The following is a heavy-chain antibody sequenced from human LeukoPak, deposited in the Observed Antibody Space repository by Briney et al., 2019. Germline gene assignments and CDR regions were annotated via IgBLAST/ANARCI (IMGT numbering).Heavy chain of an antibody. V-gene: IGHV3-66*02. CDR3: ASEIKVGATPYYYYYGMDV. Sequence: PGGSLGLSCAASGFTVSSNYMSWVRQAPGKGLEWVSVIYSGGSTYYADSVKGRFTISRDNSKNTLYLQMNSLRAEDTAVYYCASEIKVGATPYYYYYGMDVWGQGTTVTVSS. CDR2: IYSGGST. CDR1: GFTVSSNY. J-gene: IGHJ6*02. D-gene: IGHD1-26*01.